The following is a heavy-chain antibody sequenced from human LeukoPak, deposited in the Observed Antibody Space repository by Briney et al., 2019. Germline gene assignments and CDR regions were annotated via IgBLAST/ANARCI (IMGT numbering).Heavy chain of an antibody. V-gene: IGHV4-59*08. CDR1: GGSISSYY. Sequence: SETLSLTCTVSGGSISSYYWSWIRQPPGKGLEWIGYIYYSGSTNYNPSLKSRVTISVDTSKNQFSLKLSSVTAADTAVYYCARVTYYYYGMDVWGPGTTVTVSS. J-gene: IGHJ6*02. CDR3: ARVTYYYYGMDV. CDR2: IYYSGST. D-gene: IGHD2-21*02.